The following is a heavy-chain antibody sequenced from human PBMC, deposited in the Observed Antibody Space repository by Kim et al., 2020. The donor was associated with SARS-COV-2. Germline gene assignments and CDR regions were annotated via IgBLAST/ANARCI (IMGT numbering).Heavy chain of an antibody. CDR3: ARERGIAVITMVPIGWFDP. D-gene: IGHD3-10*01. J-gene: IGHJ5*02. V-gene: IGHV3-11*01. CDR2: ISSSGSTI. Sequence: GGSLRLSCAASGFTFSDYYMSWIRQAPGKGLEWVSYISSSGSTIYYADSVKGRFTISRDNAKNSLYLQMNSLRAEDTAVYYCARERGIAVITMVPIGWFDPWGQGTLVTVSS. CDR1: GFTFSDYY.